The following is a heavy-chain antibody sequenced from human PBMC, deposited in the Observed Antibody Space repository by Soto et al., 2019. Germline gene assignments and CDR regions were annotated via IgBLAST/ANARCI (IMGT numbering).Heavy chain of an antibody. Sequence: PGGSLRLSCEASGFTFSSYAMSWVHQAPGKGLEWVSAIRGSGSGTYYADAVKGRFTISRDNSKNTLYLQMNSLRVEDTAVYYCAKEVGATSAFDYWGQGTVVTVSS. CDR3: AKEVGATSAFDY. J-gene: IGHJ4*02. CDR1: GFTFSSYA. CDR2: IRGSGSGT. V-gene: IGHV3-23*01. D-gene: IGHD1-26*01.